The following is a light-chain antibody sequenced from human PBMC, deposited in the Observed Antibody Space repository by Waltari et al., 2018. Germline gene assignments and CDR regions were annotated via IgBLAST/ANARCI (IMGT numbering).Light chain of an antibody. CDR1: EDIRTY. J-gene: IGKJ4*01. Sequence: DIQMTQSPSSLSASVGDRVTIPCQASEDIRTYLNWYQQKPGKAPKLLIYDASNLETGVPSRFSGSGSGTDFTLTISSLQPEDLATYYCQQHDNLPSFTFGGGTKVEI. CDR2: DAS. V-gene: IGKV1-33*01. CDR3: QQHDNLPSFT.